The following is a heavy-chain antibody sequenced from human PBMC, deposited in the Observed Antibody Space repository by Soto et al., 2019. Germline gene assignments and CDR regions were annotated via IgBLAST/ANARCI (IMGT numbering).Heavy chain of an antibody. CDR3: ARDQGLYVHTGMVIDYYGMDV. D-gene: IGHD5-18*01. J-gene: IGHJ6*02. Sequence: QVQLVQSGAAVKKPGSSVKVSCNTSGGTFNSFAISWVRQAPGQGLEWMGGVIPNFETTYYAQKFQGRLTIAADESTATAYMELSSLRSEDTAVYYCARDQGLYVHTGMVIDYYGMDVWGQGTTVTVSS. CDR2: VIPNFETT. V-gene: IGHV1-69*01. CDR1: GGTFNSFA.